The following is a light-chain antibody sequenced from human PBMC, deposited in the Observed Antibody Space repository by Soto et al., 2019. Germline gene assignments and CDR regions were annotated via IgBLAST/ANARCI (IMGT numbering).Light chain of an antibody. CDR2: LTS. Sequence: EIVLTQSPLSLPVTPGEPASISCRSSQSLLQSNGYTYLDWYLQKPGQSPQLLIYLTSIRASGVPDRFSGSGSGTDFTLTISSLQPEDVAVYYCQQYYITPWTFGQGTKV. V-gene: IGKV2-28*01. CDR3: QQYYITPWT. CDR1: QSLLQSNGYTY. J-gene: IGKJ1*01.